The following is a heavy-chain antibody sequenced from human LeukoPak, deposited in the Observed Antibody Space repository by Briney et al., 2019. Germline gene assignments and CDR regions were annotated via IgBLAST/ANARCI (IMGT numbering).Heavy chain of an antibody. V-gene: IGHV1-18*01. CDR3: AREGGGYYYGMDV. CDR2: ISAYNGNT. Sequence: ASVTVSYKASGYTFTSYGISWVRQAPGQGLEWMGWISAYNGNTNYAQKLQGRVTMTIDTSTSTAYMELRSLRSDDTAVYYCAREGGGYYYGMDVWAKGPRSPSP. CDR1: GYTFTSYG. J-gene: IGHJ6*02. D-gene: IGHD4-23*01.